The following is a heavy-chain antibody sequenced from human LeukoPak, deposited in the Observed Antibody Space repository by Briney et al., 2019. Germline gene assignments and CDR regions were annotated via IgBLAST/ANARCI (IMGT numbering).Heavy chain of an antibody. CDR2: ISSSSSYI. V-gene: IGHV3-21*01. CDR1: GFTFSSYS. D-gene: IGHD4-17*01. Sequence: AGGSLRLSCAASGFTFSSYSMNWDRQAPGKGLEWVSSISSSSSYIYYADSVKGRFTISRDNAKNSLYLQMNSLRAEDTAVYYCARDRAYGDYLYGMDVWGQGTTVTVSS. CDR3: ARDRAYGDYLYGMDV. J-gene: IGHJ6*02.